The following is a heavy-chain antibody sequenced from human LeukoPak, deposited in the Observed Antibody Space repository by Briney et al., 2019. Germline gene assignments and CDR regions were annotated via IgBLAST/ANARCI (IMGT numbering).Heavy chain of an antibody. CDR1: GFTVSSNS. Sequence: GGSLRLSCTVSGFTVSSNSMSWVRQAPGKGLEWVSFIYSDNTHYSDSVEGRVTISRDNSNNPLYLQMNSLRAEDTAVYYCARRAGAYSHPYDYWGQGTLVTVSS. J-gene: IGHJ4*02. CDR2: IYSDNT. V-gene: IGHV3-53*01. CDR3: ARRAGAYSHPYDY. D-gene: IGHD4/OR15-4a*01.